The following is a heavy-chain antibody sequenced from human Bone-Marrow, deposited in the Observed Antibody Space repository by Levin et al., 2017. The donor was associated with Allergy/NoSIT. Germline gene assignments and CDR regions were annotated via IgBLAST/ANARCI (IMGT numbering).Heavy chain of an antibody. CDR2: IIPMLGTA. Sequence: ASVKVSCKASGGSFSSHSINWVRQTPGQGLEWMGGIIPMLGTANYAQKFQGRVTITADESTNTAYLELSSLRFEDTAVYYCAKGTGSFYNDGMDVWGQGTTVTVSS. D-gene: IGHD2-2*02. CDR1: GGSFSSHS. V-gene: IGHV1-69*13. CDR3: AKGTGSFYNDGMDV. J-gene: IGHJ6*02.